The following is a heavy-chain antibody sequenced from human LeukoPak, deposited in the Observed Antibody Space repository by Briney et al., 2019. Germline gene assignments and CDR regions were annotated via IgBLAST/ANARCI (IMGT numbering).Heavy chain of an antibody. CDR1: GGSISSSSYY. Sequence: SETLSLTCTVSGGSISSSSYYWGWIRQPPGTGLEWIGSIYYSGSTYYNPSLKSRVTISVDTSKNQFSLKLSSVTAADTAVYYCASGGNSGDAFDIWGQGTMVTVSS. V-gene: IGHV4-39*01. D-gene: IGHD4-23*01. J-gene: IGHJ3*02. CDR2: IYYSGST. CDR3: ASGGNSGDAFDI.